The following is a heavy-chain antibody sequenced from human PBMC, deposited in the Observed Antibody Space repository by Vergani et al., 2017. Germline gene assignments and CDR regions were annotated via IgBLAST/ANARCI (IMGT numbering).Heavy chain of an antibody. CDR3: ARGALRYFDWLPTGPDY. V-gene: IGHV3-7*01. CDR1: GFTFSSYW. Sequence: EVRLVESGGGLAQPGGSLRLSCAASGFTFSSYWMSWVRQAPGKGLEWVANIKQDGSEKYYVDSVKGRFTISRDNAKNSLYLQMNSLRAEDTAVYYCARGALRYFDWLPTGPDYWGQGTLVTVSS. J-gene: IGHJ4*02. CDR2: IKQDGSEK. D-gene: IGHD3-9*01.